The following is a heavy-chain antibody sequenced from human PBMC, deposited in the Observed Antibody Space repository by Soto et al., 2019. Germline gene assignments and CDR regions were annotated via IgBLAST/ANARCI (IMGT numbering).Heavy chain of an antibody. J-gene: IGHJ4*02. V-gene: IGHV3-7*01. CDR3: ATDATYYHILTIAY. Sequence: DVQLVESGGGLVQPGGSLRLSCAASGFTFNRYWMSWVRQAPGKGLEWVANIKEDGSEQYYVDSVKGRFTISRDNAKNSLYLQMNNLRAEDTAIYYCATDATYYHILTIAYWGLGTLVTVSS. D-gene: IGHD3-9*01. CDR2: IKEDGSEQ. CDR1: GFTFNRYW.